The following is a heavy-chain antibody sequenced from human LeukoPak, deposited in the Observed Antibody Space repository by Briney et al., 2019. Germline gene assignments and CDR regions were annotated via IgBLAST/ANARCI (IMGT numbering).Heavy chain of an antibody. CDR2: IIVGSGNT. J-gene: IGHJ3*02. CDR3: AAEIYGGNSDCCSFDI. V-gene: IGHV1-58*01. CDR1: GFTFTNSA. D-gene: IGHD4-23*01. Sequence: SVKVSCKASGFTFTNSAVQWVRQARGQRLEWIGWIIVGSGNTSYAQKVQERITITRDMSTSTAYMELSSLGSEDTAVYYCAAEIYGGNSDCCSFDIWGQGTMVTVSS.